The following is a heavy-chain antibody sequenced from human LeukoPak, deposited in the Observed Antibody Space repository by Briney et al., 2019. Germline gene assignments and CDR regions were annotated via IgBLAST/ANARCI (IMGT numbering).Heavy chain of an antibody. Sequence: GGSLRLSCAASGFTFSSYAMSWVRQAPGKGLEWVSAISGSCGSTYYADSVKGRFTISRDNSKNTLYLQMNSLRAEDTAVYYCAKYDSSGYLIRWGQGTLVTVSS. CDR1: GFTFSSYA. J-gene: IGHJ4*02. V-gene: IGHV3-23*01. D-gene: IGHD3-22*01. CDR3: AKYDSSGYLIR. CDR2: ISGSCGST.